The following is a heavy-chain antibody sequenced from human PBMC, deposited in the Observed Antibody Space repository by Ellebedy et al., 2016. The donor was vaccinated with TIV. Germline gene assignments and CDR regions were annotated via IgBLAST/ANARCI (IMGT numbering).Heavy chain of an antibody. CDR2: IFHSGST. CDR3: ARDIAGGYSSAWYDF. V-gene: IGHV4-4*02. CDR1: GASITVDHW. Sequence: SETLSLXXSVSGASITVDHWLGWVRQPPGKGLEWIGEIFHSGSTNYNPSLKSRVTISVDTSKNQFSLKLSSVTAADTAVYFCARDIAGGYSSAWYDFWGQGTLVTVSS. D-gene: IGHD6-19*01. J-gene: IGHJ5*01.